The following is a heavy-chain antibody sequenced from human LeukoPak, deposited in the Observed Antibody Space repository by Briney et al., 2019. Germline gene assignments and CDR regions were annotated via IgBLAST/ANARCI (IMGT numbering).Heavy chain of an antibody. CDR3: AKGVGRRSNFWYHRFDP. V-gene: IGHV1-2*02. J-gene: IGHJ5*02. CDR2: IHPHTGAT. Sequence: ASVTVSCKASGYSLTDFYLHWLRQAPGQWLEVMGWIHPHTGATFYAQAFEGGVSMTTDTSVNTAYLEVNRLTFNDTAVYYCAKGVGRRSNFWYHRFDPWGQGTLVTVYS. D-gene: IGHD6-13*01. CDR1: GYSLTDFY.